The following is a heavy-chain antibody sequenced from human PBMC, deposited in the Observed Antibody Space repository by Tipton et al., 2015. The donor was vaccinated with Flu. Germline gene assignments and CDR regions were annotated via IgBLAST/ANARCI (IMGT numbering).Heavy chain of an antibody. Sequence: SLRLSCAASGFTFSRYAMSWVRRAPGKRLEWISAISGGGGGTYYADSVKGRFSISRDNSKNMLYLRMDSLSAEDTAIYYCARRDFSNYVSEPKNWFDSWGQGTLVTVSS. J-gene: IGHJ5*01. CDR2: ISGGGGGT. V-gene: IGHV3-23*01. CDR1: GFTFSRYA. D-gene: IGHD4-11*01. CDR3: ARRDFSNYVSEPKNWFDS.